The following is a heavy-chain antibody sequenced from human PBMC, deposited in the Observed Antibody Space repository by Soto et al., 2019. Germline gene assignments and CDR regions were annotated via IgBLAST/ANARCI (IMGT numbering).Heavy chain of an antibody. J-gene: IGHJ4*02. CDR2: ISSGGDDT. V-gene: IGHV3-23*01. CDR1: GFTFSSYA. CDR3: ARDPSTGYADS. D-gene: IGHD3-9*01. Sequence: EVHLLESGGDLVQPGGSLRLSCAASGFTFSSYALNWVRQSPGKGLEWVSTISSGGDDTYYADSVKGRFTISRDNSKNTLYLQMNSLRAEDTAIYYCARDPSTGYADSCGQGTLVTVSS.